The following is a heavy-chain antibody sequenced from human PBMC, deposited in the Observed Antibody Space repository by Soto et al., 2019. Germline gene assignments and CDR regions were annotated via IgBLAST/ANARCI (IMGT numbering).Heavy chain of an antibody. V-gene: IGHV4-59*01. Sequence: SETLSLTCTVSGGSISPYFWSLIRQPPGKGLEWIGYIFYSGSTNYNPSLTSRVTISVDTSKNQFSLRLASVTAADTAVYYCARTLPNRQLFDSWSQGTLVTVAS. CDR3: ARTLPNRQLFDS. CDR2: IFYSGST. CDR1: GGSISPYF. D-gene: IGHD1-1*01. J-gene: IGHJ4*02.